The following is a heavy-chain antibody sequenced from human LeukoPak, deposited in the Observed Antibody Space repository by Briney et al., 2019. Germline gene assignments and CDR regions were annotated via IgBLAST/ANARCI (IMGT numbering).Heavy chain of an antibody. V-gene: IGHV3-20*04. Sequence: GGSLRLSCAASGFNFDDYGMSWVRQAPGKGLEWVSGSNWNGGNTGYADSVKGRFTVSRDNARKSLFLQMNSLRVEDTALYYCARDLYGDYGFETWGQGTLVTVSS. J-gene: IGHJ3*02. CDR1: GFNFDDYG. D-gene: IGHD4-17*01. CDR3: ARDLYGDYGFET. CDR2: SNWNGGNT.